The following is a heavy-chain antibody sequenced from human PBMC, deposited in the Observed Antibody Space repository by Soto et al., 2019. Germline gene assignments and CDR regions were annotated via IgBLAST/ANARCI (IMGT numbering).Heavy chain of an antibody. D-gene: IGHD6-19*01. Sequence: EVQLVESGGGLIQPGGSLRLSCAASGFTVSSNYMSWVRQAPVKGLEWVSGIYSGGSTYYADSVKGRFTISRDNSKNTLYLQMNSLRAEDTAVYYCARENTQYSSGWYAYGMDVWGQGTTVTVSS. CDR1: GFTVSSNY. J-gene: IGHJ6*02. CDR2: IYSGGST. CDR3: ARENTQYSSGWYAYGMDV. V-gene: IGHV3-53*01.